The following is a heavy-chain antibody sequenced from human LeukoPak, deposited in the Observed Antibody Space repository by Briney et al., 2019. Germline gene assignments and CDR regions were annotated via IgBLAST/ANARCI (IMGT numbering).Heavy chain of an antibody. D-gene: IGHD3-16*01. CDR3: TTVSDDDDY. CDR1: GFTFSSYA. V-gene: IGHV3-23*01. CDR2: ISGSGGST. J-gene: IGHJ4*02. Sequence: GGSLRLSCAASGFTFSSYAMSWVRQAPGKGLEWVSAISGSGGSTYYADSVKGRFTISRDNSKNTLYLQMNGLKTEDTAVYYCTTVSDDDDYWGQGTLVTVSS.